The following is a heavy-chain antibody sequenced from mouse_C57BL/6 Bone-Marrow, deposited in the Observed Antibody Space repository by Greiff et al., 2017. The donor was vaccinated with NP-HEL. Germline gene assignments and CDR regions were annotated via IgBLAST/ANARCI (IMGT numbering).Heavy chain of an antibody. CDR1: GFTFSSYA. V-gene: IGHV5-4*03. J-gene: IGHJ4*01. Sequence: DVMLVESGGGLVKPGGSLKLSCAASGFTFSSYAMSWVRQTPEKRLEWVATISDGGSYTYYPDNVKGRFTISRDNAKNNLYLQMSHLKSEDTAMYYCARGSYYSNYHVLMDYWGQGTSVTVSS. CDR3: ARGSYYSNYHVLMDY. CDR2: ISDGGSYT. D-gene: IGHD2-5*01.